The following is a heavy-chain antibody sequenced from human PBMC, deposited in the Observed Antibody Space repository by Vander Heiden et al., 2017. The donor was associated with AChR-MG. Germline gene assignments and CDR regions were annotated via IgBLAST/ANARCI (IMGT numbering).Heavy chain of an antibody. Sequence: EVQLVESGGGLVQPGGSLRLPCAASGFTFNRYWMSWVRQAPGKGLEWVANIKQDGSEKYYVDSVKGRFTISRDNAKNSLYLQMNSLRAEDTAVYYCARDLSGYQLFDYWGQGTLVTVSS. J-gene: IGHJ4*02. CDR2: IKQDGSEK. CDR1: GFTFNRYW. V-gene: IGHV3-7*01. D-gene: IGHD5-12*01. CDR3: ARDLSGYQLFDY.